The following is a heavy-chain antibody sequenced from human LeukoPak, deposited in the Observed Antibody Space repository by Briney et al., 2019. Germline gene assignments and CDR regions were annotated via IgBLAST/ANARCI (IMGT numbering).Heavy chain of an antibody. CDR3: AKDADNWNSYFAY. V-gene: IGHV3-30*02. D-gene: IGHD1-7*01. Sequence: GGSLRLSCAASGFTFSNQGMHWVRQAPGKGLEWVAFVRYDGSNKYYADSVQGRFTISKDNSKNTLYLQMSSLTAEDTAVHYCAKDADNWNSYFAYWGQGTLVTVSS. J-gene: IGHJ4*02. CDR1: GFTFSNQG. CDR2: VRYDGSNK.